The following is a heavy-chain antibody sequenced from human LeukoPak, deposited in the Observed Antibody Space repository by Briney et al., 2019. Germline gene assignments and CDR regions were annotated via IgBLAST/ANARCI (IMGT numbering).Heavy chain of an antibody. J-gene: IGHJ6*02. V-gene: IGHV3-53*01. CDR3: ASFSIPNHNYYYYGMDV. Sequence: GGSLRLSCAASGFTVSSIYISWVRQAPGKGLEWVSITYSGGSTYYADSVKGRFTISRDNSKNSLYLQMNSLRAEDTAVYYCASFSIPNHNYYYYGMDVWGQGTTVTVSS. CDR1: GFTVSSIY. D-gene: IGHD1-14*01. CDR2: TYSGGST.